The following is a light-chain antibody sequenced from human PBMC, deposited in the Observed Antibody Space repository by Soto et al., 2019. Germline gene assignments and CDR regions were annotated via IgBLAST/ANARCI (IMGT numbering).Light chain of an antibody. CDR1: SSDVGGYNY. V-gene: IGLV2-14*01. CDR2: EVT. J-gene: IGLJ1*01. CDR3: SSYSTSSSTSYV. Sequence: QSALTQPATVSGAPGQSITISCTGTSSDVGGYNYVSWYQQHPGKAPKLMVYEVTNRPSAISNRFSGSKSGNTASLTISGLQAEDDADYYCSSYSTSSSTSYVFGTGTKLTVL.